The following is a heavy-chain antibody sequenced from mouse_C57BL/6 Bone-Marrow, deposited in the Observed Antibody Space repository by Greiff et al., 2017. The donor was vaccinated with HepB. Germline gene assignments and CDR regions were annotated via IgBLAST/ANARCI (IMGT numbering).Heavy chain of an antibody. CDR1: GFNIKDDY. CDR3: TFYGNYPYFDY. CDR2: IDPENGDT. J-gene: IGHJ2*01. Sequence: VQLQQSGAELVRPGASVKLSCTASGFNIKDDYMHWVKQRPEQGLEWIGWIDPENGDTEYASKFQGKATITADTSSNTAYLQLSSLTSEETAVYYCTFYGNYPYFDYWGQGTTLTVSS. D-gene: IGHD2-1*01. V-gene: IGHV14-4*01.